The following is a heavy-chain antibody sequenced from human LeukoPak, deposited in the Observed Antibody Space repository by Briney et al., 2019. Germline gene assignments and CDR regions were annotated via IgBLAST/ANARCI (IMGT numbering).Heavy chain of an antibody. V-gene: IGHV3-11*01. Sequence: GGSLRLSCAASGFTFSDYYMSWIRQVPGKGLECVSSISSSGSSIYYADSVQGRFTISRDNAKNSLYLQMNSLRAEDTAVYYCARHDSSGYPHYFDYWGQGTLVTVSS. D-gene: IGHD3-22*01. CDR1: GFTFSDYY. J-gene: IGHJ4*02. CDR3: ARHDSSGYPHYFDY. CDR2: ISSSGSSI.